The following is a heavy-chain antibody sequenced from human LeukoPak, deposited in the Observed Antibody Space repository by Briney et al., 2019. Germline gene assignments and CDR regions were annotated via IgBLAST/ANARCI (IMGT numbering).Heavy chain of an antibody. CDR2: INSDGSST. D-gene: IGHD6-19*01. J-gene: IGHJ5*02. CDR3: GREAVAGLIDL. V-gene: IGHV3-74*01. CDR1: GFTFSSYW. Sequence: PGGSLRLSCAASGFTFSSYWMHWVRQAPGKGLVWVSLINSDGSSTSYADSVKGRFTISRDNAKNTLYLQMNSLRVEDTAVYYCGREAVAGLIDLWGQGTLVTVSS.